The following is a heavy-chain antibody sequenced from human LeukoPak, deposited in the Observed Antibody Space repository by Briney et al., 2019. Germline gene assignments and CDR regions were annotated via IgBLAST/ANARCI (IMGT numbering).Heavy chain of an antibody. V-gene: IGHV3-7*01. CDR1: GFTFSSYA. Sequence: PGGSLRLSCAASGFTFSSYAMSWVRQAPGKGLEWVAIIKYDGSEKYYVDSVKGRFTISRDNAKNSLSLQMNSLRAEDTAVYYCARGQTLAYWGQGTLVTVSS. CDR3: ARGQTLAY. CDR2: IKYDGSEK. J-gene: IGHJ4*02.